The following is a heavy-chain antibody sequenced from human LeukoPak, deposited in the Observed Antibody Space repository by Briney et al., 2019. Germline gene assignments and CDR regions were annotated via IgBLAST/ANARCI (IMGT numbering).Heavy chain of an antibody. CDR3: ARAMTAANMDV. D-gene: IGHD2-21*02. J-gene: IGHJ6*03. Sequence: GGSLRLSCEVSGFTFSSYAMHWVRQAPGKGLEWVAVISSDGSKKDYADSVKGRFTISRDNSKNTLYLQMNSLRAEDTAVYYCARAMTAANMDVWGKGTTVTVSS. CDR2: ISSDGSKK. V-gene: IGHV3-30*04. CDR1: GFTFSSYA.